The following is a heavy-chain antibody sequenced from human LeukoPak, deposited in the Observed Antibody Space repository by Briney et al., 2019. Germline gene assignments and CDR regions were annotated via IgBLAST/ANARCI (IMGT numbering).Heavy chain of an antibody. CDR3: ARDQRGVGDI. Sequence: GGSLRLSCAASGFTFSTYAMHWVRQAPGKGLEYVSSITSDGDTTYYANSVKGRFTISRDNSKNTLYLQMGSLRADDMAVYFCARDQRGVGDIWGQGTMVTVSS. CDR1: GFTFSTYA. V-gene: IGHV3-64*01. CDR2: ITSDGDTT. J-gene: IGHJ3*02. D-gene: IGHD1-26*01.